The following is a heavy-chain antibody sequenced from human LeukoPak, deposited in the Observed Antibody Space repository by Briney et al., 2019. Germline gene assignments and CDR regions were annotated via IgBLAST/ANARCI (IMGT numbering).Heavy chain of an antibody. CDR3: ARGGKYSSSFAFDY. CDR2: INNSGST. CDR1: GGSFSGYY. V-gene: IGHV4-34*01. Sequence: ASETLSLTCALYGGSFSGYYWSGIPHPPGEGLEWIREINNSGSTNYNPSLKSRVTISVDTSKNQFSLKLSSVTAADTAVYYCARGGKYSSSFAFDYWGQGTLVTVSS. J-gene: IGHJ4*02. D-gene: IGHD6-6*01.